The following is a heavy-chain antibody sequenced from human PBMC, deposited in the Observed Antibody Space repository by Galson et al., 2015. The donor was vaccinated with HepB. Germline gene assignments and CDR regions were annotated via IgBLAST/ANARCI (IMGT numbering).Heavy chain of an antibody. CDR1: GHSFSGYW. CDR3: ARRPRLTRDDAFDI. V-gene: IGHV5-51*01. CDR2: IYPDNSDT. J-gene: IGHJ3*02. Sequence: QSGAEVKEAGESLRISCKGSGHSFSGYWISWVRQMPGKGLEWMGIIYPDNSDTRYSPSFQGQVTISADKSISTAYLQWSSLKASDTAMYYCARRPRLTRDDAFDIWGQGTMVTVSS.